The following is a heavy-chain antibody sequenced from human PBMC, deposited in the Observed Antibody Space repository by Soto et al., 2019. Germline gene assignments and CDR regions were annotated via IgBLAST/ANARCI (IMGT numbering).Heavy chain of an antibody. Sequence: ASVKVSCKASGYTFTSYDINWVRQATGQGLEWMGWMNPNSGNTGYAQKFQGRVTMTRNTSISTAYMELSSLRSEDTAVYYCACAPRSSSWYDFDYSCQATLVTVSS. J-gene: IGHJ4*02. D-gene: IGHD6-13*01. V-gene: IGHV1-8*01. CDR3: ACAPRSSSWYDFDY. CDR1: GYTFTSYD. CDR2: MNPNSGNT.